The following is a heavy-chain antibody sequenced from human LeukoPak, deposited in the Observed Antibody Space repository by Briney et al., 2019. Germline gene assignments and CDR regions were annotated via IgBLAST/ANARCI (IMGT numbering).Heavy chain of an antibody. Sequence: PGGSLRLSCAASGFTFDNYAMHWVRQAPGKGLEWVSLISGNGGGTYYADSVKGRFTISRDNSKNSLYLQMSSLRTEDTAFYYCAKDMGSSRYLLNWGQGTLVTVSS. CDR2: ISGNGGGT. V-gene: IGHV3-43*02. CDR3: AKDMGSSRYLLN. D-gene: IGHD6-13*01. J-gene: IGHJ4*02. CDR1: GFTFDNYA.